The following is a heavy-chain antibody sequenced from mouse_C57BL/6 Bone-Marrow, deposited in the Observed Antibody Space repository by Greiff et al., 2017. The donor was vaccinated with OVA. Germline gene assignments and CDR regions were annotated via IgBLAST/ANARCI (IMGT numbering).Heavy chain of an antibody. CDR2: IHPNSGST. CDR1: GYTFTSYW. CDR3: ARQGYDYDGYFDV. J-gene: IGHJ1*03. Sequence: QVQLQQPGAELVKPGASVKLSCKASGYTFTSYWMHWVKQRPGQGLEWIGMIHPNSGSTNYNEKFKSKATLTVDKSSSTAYMQLSSLTSEDSAVYYCARQGYDYDGYFDVWGTGTTVTVSS. D-gene: IGHD2-4*01. V-gene: IGHV1-64*01.